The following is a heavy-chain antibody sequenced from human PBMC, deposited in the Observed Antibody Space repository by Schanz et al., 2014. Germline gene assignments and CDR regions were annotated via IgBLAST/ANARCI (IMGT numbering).Heavy chain of an antibody. CDR3: AKDHFLARVY. CDR1: GFTLTSYA. J-gene: IGHJ4*02. CDR2: IHPDGST. Sequence: EVQVVESGGGLVQPGGSLRLSCAASGFTLTSYALTWVRQAPGKGLKWVSVIHPDGSTLYTDSVKGRFTISRDNSKNTLYLQMNSLRAEDTAVYYCAKDHFLARVYWGQGSLVTVSS. V-gene: IGHV3-23*03.